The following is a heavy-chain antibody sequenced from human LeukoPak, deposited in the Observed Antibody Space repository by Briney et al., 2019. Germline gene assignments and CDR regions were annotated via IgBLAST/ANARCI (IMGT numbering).Heavy chain of an antibody. CDR3: ANAQGDIVPPGIYYYYYMDV. V-gene: IGHV1-69*13. CDR2: IIPIFGTA. D-gene: IGHD2-8*01. Sequence: GASVKVSCKASGGTFSSYAISWVRQAPGQGLEWMGGIIPIFGTANYAQKFQGRVTITADESTSTAYMELSSLRAEDTAVYYCANAQGDIVPPGIYYYYYMDVWGKGTTVTVSS. CDR1: GGTFSSYA. J-gene: IGHJ6*03.